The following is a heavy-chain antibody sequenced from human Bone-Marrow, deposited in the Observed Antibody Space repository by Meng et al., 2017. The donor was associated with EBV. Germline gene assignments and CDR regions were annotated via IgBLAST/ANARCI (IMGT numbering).Heavy chain of an antibody. CDR2: INPSGGTT. Sequence: QVQLVQSGAEVRKPGASMKVSCKASGYTFTSYYIHWVRQAPGQGLEWMGIINPSGGTTTYAQKFQGRVTMTRDTSTSTVYMDLSSLRSEDTAVYYCVRDISGYSSDYWGQGTRVTVSS. D-gene: IGHD3-9*01. CDR1: GYTFTSYY. V-gene: IGHV1-46*01. CDR3: VRDISGYSSDY. J-gene: IGHJ4*02.